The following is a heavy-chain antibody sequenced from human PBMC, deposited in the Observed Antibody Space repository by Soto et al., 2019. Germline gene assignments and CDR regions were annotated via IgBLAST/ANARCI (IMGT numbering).Heavy chain of an antibody. CDR3: ARASETSGYYVGSFDY. D-gene: IGHD3-22*01. CDR1: GYSFTGYW. V-gene: IGHV5-51*01. CDR2: IYPGDSDT. Sequence: PGESLKISCRGSGYSFTGYWIAWVRQMPGKGLEYMGIIYPGDSDTRYSPSFQGQATISVDKSINTAYLQWNSLEASDTALYYCARASETSGYYVGSFDYWGQGTLVTVSS. J-gene: IGHJ4*02.